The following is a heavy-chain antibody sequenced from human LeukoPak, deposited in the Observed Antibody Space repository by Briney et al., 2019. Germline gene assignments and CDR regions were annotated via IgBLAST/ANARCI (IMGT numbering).Heavy chain of an antibody. CDR1: GGSISSYY. J-gene: IGHJ4*02. V-gene: IGHV4-59*01. CDR3: ARLGGYGYFDY. CDR2: IYYSGST. Sequence: KPSENLSLTCTVSGGSISSYYWGWIPPPPRQGLEWIGYIYYSGSTNYNPSLKSRVTILVDTSKSQFSLKLSSVTAADTAVYYCARLGGYGYFDYWGQGTLVTVSS. D-gene: IGHD5-12*01.